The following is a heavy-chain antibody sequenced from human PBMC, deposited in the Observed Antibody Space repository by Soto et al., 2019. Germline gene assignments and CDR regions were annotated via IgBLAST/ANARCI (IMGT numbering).Heavy chain of an antibody. CDR1: GGSISSYY. Sequence: LSLTCTVSGGSISSYYWSWIRQPPGKGLEWIGYIYYSGSTNYNPSLKSRVTISVDTSKNQFSLKLSSVTAADTAVYYCARRTSGWFYYFDYWGQGTLVTVSS. D-gene: IGHD6-19*01. V-gene: IGHV4-59*01. CDR2: IYYSGST. J-gene: IGHJ4*02. CDR3: ARRTSGWFYYFDY.